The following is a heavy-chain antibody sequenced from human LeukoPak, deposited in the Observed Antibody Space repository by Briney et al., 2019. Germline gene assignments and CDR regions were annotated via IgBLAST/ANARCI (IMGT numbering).Heavy chain of an antibody. V-gene: IGHV4-59*05. D-gene: IGHD3-10*01. CDR2: IYYSGST. Sequence: PSETLSLTCTVSGGSISSYYWSWIRQPAGKGLEWIGSIYYSGSTYYNPSLKSRVTISVDTSKNQFSLKLSSVTAADTAVYYCARRYYGSGSYYSGVGWFDPWGQGTLVTVSS. CDR1: GGSISSYY. CDR3: ARRYYGSGSYYSGVGWFDP. J-gene: IGHJ5*02.